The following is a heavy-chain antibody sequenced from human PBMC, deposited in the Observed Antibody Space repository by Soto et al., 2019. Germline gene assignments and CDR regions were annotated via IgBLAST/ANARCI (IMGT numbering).Heavy chain of an antibody. Sequence: QVQLVQSGAEVKKPGASVNVSCKASGYTFTTYYMHWVRQAPGQGPEWMGIINPSGGTTSYAQKFQGRVTMTRDTSTSTVHMDLSSMRSEDTAVYYCARGGWLQLSHLDYWGQGTLVTVSS. D-gene: IGHD5-12*01. V-gene: IGHV1-46*01. CDR2: INPSGGTT. CDR1: GYTFTTYY. J-gene: IGHJ4*02. CDR3: ARGGWLQLSHLDY.